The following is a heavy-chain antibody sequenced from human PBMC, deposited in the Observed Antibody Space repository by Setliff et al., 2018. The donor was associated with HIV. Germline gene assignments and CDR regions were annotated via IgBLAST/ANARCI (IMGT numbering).Heavy chain of an antibody. J-gene: IGHJ5*02. CDR1: GGTFSTYV. Sequence: SVKVSCKTSGGTFSTYVISWLRQAPGQGLEWMGGIIPILGVANYAQKFQGRLTITADKSTNTAYMELSSLKSDDTAVYYCARGPEEGDCSGGSCYGNFDPWGQGTLVTVSS. V-gene: IGHV1-69*10. CDR3: ARGPEEGDCSGGSCYGNFDP. D-gene: IGHD2-15*01. CDR2: IIPILGVA.